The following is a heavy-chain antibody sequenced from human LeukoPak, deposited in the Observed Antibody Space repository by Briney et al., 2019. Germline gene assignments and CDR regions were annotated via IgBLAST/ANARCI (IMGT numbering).Heavy chain of an antibody. J-gene: IGHJ4*02. D-gene: IGHD2-21*01. CDR1: GFTFSNAW. Sequence: GGSLRLSCAASGFTFSNAWMSWVRQAPGKGLEWVSSISGSGGSTYYADSVKGRFTISRDNSKNTLYVQMNSLRGDDTAVYYCANLGVVNYGRAQLDYWGQGTLVTVSS. CDR2: ISGSGGST. CDR3: ANLGVVNYGRAQLDY. V-gene: IGHV3-23*01.